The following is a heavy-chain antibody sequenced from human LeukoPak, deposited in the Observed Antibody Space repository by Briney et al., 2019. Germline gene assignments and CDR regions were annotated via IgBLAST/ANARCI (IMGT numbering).Heavy chain of an antibody. CDR3: ARDFRFAVDY. V-gene: IGHV3-48*02. CDR1: GFTFSSYT. CDR2: VSSSSSNI. Sequence: HSGGSLRLSCAASGFTFSSYTMNWVRQAPGKGLEWISCVSSSSSNIYYADSVKGRFTISRDNAKNSLYLQMNSLRDEDTAVYYRARDFRFAVDYWGQGTLVTVSS. J-gene: IGHJ4*02.